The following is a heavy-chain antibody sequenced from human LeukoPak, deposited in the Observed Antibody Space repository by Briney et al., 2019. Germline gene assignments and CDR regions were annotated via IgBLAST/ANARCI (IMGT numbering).Heavy chain of an antibody. Sequence: SVKVSCKASGGTFSSYAISWVRQAPGQGLEWMGRIIPILGIANYAQKFQGRVTITADKSTSTAYMELSSLRSEDTAVYYCAREYSSGCQDYWGQGTLVTVSS. D-gene: IGHD6-19*01. CDR2: IIPILGIA. CDR1: GGTFSSYA. J-gene: IGHJ4*02. V-gene: IGHV1-69*04. CDR3: AREYSSGCQDY.